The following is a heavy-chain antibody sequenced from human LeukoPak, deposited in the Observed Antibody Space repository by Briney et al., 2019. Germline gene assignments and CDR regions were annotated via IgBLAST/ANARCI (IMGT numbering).Heavy chain of an antibody. Sequence: PSETLSLTCAVYGGSFSGYYWSWIRQPPGKGLEWIGEINHSGSTNYNPSLKSRVTISVDASKNQFSLKLSSVTAADTAVYYSARGRSTPDSSGMGPPKPRFDYWGQGTLVTVSS. D-gene: IGHD3-22*01. CDR3: ARGRSTPDSSGMGPPKPRFDY. CDR1: GGSFSGYY. CDR2: INHSGST. V-gene: IGHV4-34*01. J-gene: IGHJ4*02.